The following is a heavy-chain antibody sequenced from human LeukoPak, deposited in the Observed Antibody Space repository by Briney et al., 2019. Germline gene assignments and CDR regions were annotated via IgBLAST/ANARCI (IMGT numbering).Heavy chain of an antibody. CDR1: GFTFSSYW. CDR3: ARTRIQLWLYYFDY. D-gene: IGHD5-18*01. V-gene: IGHV3-30*03. J-gene: IGHJ4*02. Sequence: GGSLRLSCAASGFTFSSYWMSWVRQPPGKGLEWGADISYDGSNKYYTDSLKGRFTISRDTSKNTLYLEMNSLSAEDTAGYYCARTRIQLWLYYFDYWGQGTLVTVSS. CDR2: ISYDGSNK.